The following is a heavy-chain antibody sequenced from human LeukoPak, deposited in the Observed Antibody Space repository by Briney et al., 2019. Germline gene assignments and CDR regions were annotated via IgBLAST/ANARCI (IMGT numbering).Heavy chain of an antibody. D-gene: IGHD1-26*01. CDR1: GFTFSSYA. V-gene: IGHV3-64*01. CDR2: ISSNGGST. J-gene: IGHJ4*02. CDR3: ASGSGSLPDY. Sequence: GGSLRLSCAASGFTFSSYAMHWVRQAPGKGLEYVSAISSNGGSTYYANSVKGRFTISGDNSKNTLYLQMGSLRAEDMAVYYCASGSGSLPDYWGQGTLVTVSS.